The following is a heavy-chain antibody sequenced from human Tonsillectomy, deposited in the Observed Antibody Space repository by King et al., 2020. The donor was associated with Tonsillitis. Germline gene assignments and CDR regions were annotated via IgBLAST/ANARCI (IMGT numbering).Heavy chain of an antibody. Sequence: QLVQSGGGLVKPGGSLRLSCAASGFTFSTYSMTWVRQAPGKGREWVSSVSTSSSFIYYADSVKGRCTISRDTAKKSLYLQMNRLRAEDTAVYYCESGMLASEYFPYWGQGTLVTVSS. V-gene: IGHV3-21*01. J-gene: IGHJ1*01. CDR1: GFTFSTYS. CDR3: ESGMLASEYFPY. D-gene: IGHD1-1*01. CDR2: VSTSSSFI.